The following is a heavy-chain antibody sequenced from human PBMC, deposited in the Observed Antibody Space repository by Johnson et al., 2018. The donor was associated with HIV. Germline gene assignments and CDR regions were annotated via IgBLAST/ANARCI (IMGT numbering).Heavy chain of an antibody. Sequence: VQLVESGGGLVQPGGSLRLSCAASGFTFSSYAISWVRQAPGKGLEWVSAISGSGGSTYYADSVKGRFTISRDNSKNTLYLQMNSLRAEDTAVYYCAKDRRYCGGDCSVDAFDIWGQGTMVTVSS. J-gene: IGHJ3*02. CDR1: GFTFSSYA. D-gene: IGHD2-21*02. V-gene: IGHV3-23*04. CDR2: ISGSGGST. CDR3: AKDRRYCGGDCSVDAFDI.